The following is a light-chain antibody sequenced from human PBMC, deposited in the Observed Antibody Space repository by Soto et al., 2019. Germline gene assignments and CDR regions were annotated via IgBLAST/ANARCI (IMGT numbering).Light chain of an antibody. J-gene: IGKJ2*01. Sequence: EVVLTQSPATLSLSPGERANLSCRTSQSVSRTLAWYQQKSGQAPRLLIYDASNRATGIPTRFSGSGSGTDFTLTISRLEPEDFAVYYCQQYGSSPPYTFGQGTKLEIK. V-gene: IGKV3-20*01. CDR3: QQYGSSPPYT. CDR2: DAS. CDR1: QSVSRT.